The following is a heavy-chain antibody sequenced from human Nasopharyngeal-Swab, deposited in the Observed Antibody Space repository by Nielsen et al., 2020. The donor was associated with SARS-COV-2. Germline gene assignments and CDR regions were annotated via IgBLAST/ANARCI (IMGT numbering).Heavy chain of an antibody. Sequence: IRQPPGKGLEWIGSIYYSGATYYSPSLKSRPTISVDTSQNQFSLTVSSVTASDTAVYYCVRDNYYHYYMDVWGQGTTVTVSS. J-gene: IGHJ6*03. CDR3: VRDNYYHYYMDV. CDR2: IYYSGAT. V-gene: IGHV4-39*01. D-gene: IGHD2-15*01.